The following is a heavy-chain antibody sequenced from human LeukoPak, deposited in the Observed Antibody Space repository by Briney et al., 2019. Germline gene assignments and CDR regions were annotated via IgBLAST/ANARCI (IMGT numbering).Heavy chain of an antibody. J-gene: IGHJ4*02. CDR3: ASSLTPSYSSGWCGGAGGH. Sequence: SETLSLTCTVSGYSISSGYYWGWIRQPPGKGLEWIGSIYHSGSTYYNPSLKSRVTISVDTSKNQFSLKLSSVTAADTAVYYCASSLTPSYSSGWCGGAGGHWGQGTLVTVSS. V-gene: IGHV4-38-2*02. CDR2: IYHSGST. CDR1: GYSISSGYY. D-gene: IGHD6-19*01.